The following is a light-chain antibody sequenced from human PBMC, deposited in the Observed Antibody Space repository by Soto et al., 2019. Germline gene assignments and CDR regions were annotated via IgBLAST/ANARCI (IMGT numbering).Light chain of an antibody. CDR3: QSYDSSNQVV. Sequence: NFMLTQPDSVSESPGKTVTISCTGSSGSIASNYVQWYQQRPGSAPTTVIYEDNQRPSGVPDRFSGSIDSSSNSASLTISGLKTEDEVDYYCQSYDSSNQVVFGGGTKVTVL. V-gene: IGLV6-57*02. CDR2: EDN. CDR1: SGSIASNY. J-gene: IGLJ2*01.